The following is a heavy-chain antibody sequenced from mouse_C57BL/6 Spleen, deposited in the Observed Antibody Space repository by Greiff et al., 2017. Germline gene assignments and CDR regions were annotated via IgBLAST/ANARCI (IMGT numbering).Heavy chain of an antibody. V-gene: IGHV1-64*01. Sequence: VQLKQPGAELVKPGASVKLSCKASGYTFTSYWMHWVKQRPGQGLEWIGMIHPNSGSTNYNEKFKSKATLTVDKSSSTAYMQLSSLTSEDSAVYYCARDGSPWYFDVWGTGTTVTVSS. CDR2: IHPNSGST. CDR3: ARDGSPWYFDV. J-gene: IGHJ1*03. D-gene: IGHD1-1*01. CDR1: GYTFTSYW.